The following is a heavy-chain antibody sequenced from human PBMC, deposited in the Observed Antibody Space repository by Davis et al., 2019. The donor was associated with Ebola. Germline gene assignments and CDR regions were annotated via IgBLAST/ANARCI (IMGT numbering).Heavy chain of an antibody. CDR1: GYTFTSYG. CDR3: AREVGGELLRLDWFDP. D-gene: IGHD1-26*01. Sequence: ASVKVSCKASGYTFTSYGISWVRQAPGQGLEWMGWISAYNGNTNYAQKLQGRVTMTTDTSTSTAYMELSSLRSEDTAVYYGAREVGGELLRLDWFDPWGQGTLVTVSS. V-gene: IGHV1-18*01. CDR2: ISAYNGNT. J-gene: IGHJ5*02.